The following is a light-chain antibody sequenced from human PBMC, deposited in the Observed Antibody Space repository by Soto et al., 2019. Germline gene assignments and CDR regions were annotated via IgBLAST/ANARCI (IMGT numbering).Light chain of an antibody. J-gene: IGKJ5*01. Sequence: VLRQSPVTLSLSPSDRATLSCRASQSFRGLLAWYQQKPGQAPRLLIYDAYNRATGIPPRFSGSGSGTDFTLTISSLEPEDSAVYYCQQRHMWPITFGQGTRLEIK. CDR3: QQRHMWPIT. CDR2: DAY. V-gene: IGKV3-11*01. CDR1: QSFRGL.